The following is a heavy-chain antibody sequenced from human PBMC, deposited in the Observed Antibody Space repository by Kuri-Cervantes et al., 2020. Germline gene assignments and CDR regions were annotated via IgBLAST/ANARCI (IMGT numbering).Heavy chain of an antibody. CDR3: AKDTDIAVAGTNFDY. D-gene: IGHD6-19*01. CDR1: GFTFDDYA. CDR2: ISWNSGSI. J-gene: IGHJ4*02. V-gene: IGHV3-9*01. Sequence: SLKISCAASGFTFDDYAMHWVRQAPGKGLEWVSGISWNSGSIGYADSVKGRFTISRDNAKNSLYLQMNSLRAEDTALYYCAKDTDIAVAGTNFDYWGQGTLVTVSS.